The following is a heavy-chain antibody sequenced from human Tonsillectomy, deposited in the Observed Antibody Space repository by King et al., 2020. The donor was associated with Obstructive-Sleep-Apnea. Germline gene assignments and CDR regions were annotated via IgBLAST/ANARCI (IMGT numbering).Heavy chain of an antibody. V-gene: IGHV3-73*01. CDR1: GVSGRDSG. D-gene: IGHD3-10*01. CDR3: SFGLSGDY. Sequence: GGGVGRAGGALKLAWAAAGVSGRDSGRHGVRQASGKGLEWVGPRRTKPNNVATAYAAAVKSRCTFSRDESKNTGYLQMNSLKPEDTAVYYCSFGLSGDYWGQGALVTVSS. CDR2: RRTKPNNVAT. J-gene: IGHJ4*02.